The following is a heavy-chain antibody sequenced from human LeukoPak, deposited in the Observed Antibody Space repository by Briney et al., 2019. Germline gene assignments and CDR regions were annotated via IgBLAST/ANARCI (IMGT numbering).Heavy chain of an antibody. CDR3: VSGHNSFDY. D-gene: IGHD6-19*01. CDR1: GFIFSDHY. CDR2: SRIKADGYIT. V-gene: IGHV3-72*01. Sequence: GGSLRLSCAVSGFIFSDHYMDWVRQAPGKGLEWVARSRIKADGYITQYAASVQDRFTISRDESKDSLYLQMNSLKTEDTAVYYCVSGHNSFDYWGQGTLVTVFS. J-gene: IGHJ4*02.